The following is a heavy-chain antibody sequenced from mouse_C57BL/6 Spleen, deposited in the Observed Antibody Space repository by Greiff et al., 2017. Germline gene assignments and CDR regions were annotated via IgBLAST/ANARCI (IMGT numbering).Heavy chain of an antibody. J-gene: IGHJ4*01. Sequence: VQLKQSGPELVKPGASVKMSCKASGYTFTDYNMHWVKQSHGKSLEWIGYINPNNGGTSYNQKFKGKATLTVNKSSSTAYMELRSLTSEDSAVYYCARIYDGYYDYAMDYWGQGTSVTVSS. D-gene: IGHD2-3*01. CDR2: INPNNGGT. CDR1: GYTFTDYN. CDR3: ARIYDGYYDYAMDY. V-gene: IGHV1-22*01.